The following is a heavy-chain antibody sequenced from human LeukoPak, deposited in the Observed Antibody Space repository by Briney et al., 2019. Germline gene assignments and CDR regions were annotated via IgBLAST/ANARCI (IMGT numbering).Heavy chain of an antibody. Sequence: RGESLKISCKGSGYSFTSYWIGWVRQMPGKGLEWMGIIYPGDSDTRYSPSFQGQVTISADKSISTAYLQWSSLKASDTAMYYCATLGYCSSTNCPPDYWGQGTLVTVSS. V-gene: IGHV5-51*01. CDR1: GYSFTSYW. D-gene: IGHD2-2*01. CDR2: IYPGDSDT. CDR3: ATLGYCSSTNCPPDY. J-gene: IGHJ4*02.